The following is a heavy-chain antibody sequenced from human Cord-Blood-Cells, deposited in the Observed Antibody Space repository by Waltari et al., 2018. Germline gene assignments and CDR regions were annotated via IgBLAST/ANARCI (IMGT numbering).Heavy chain of an antibody. Sequence: HVQLQESGPGLVKPSETLSLTCTVSGGSISSYYWSWIRQPAGKGLEWIGRIYTSGSTNYNPSLKSRVTMSVDTAKNLFSLKLRSVTAADTAVYYCARDRAMVRGVIITALDYWGQGTLVTVSS. V-gene: IGHV4-4*07. CDR2: IYTSGST. J-gene: IGHJ4*02. D-gene: IGHD3-10*01. CDR3: ARDRAMVRGVIITALDY. CDR1: GGSISSYY.